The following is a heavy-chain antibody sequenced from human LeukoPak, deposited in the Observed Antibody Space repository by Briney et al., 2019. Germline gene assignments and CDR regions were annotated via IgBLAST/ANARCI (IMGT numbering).Heavy chain of an antibody. D-gene: IGHD3-22*01. Sequence: GGSLRLSCAASGFTFSDYYMSWIRQAPGKGLEGVSYISSSGSTIYYADSVKGRFTISRDNAKNSLYLQMNSLRAEDTAVYYCASSSSGYYYGPTDYWGQGTLVTVSS. CDR3: ASSSSGYYYGPTDY. CDR2: ISSSGSTI. J-gene: IGHJ4*02. CDR1: GFTFSDYY. V-gene: IGHV3-11*01.